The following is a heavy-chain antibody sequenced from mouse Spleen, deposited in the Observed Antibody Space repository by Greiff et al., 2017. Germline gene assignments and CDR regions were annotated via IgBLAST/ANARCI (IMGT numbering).Heavy chain of an antibody. CDR2: INPNNGGT. J-gene: IGHJ1*03. D-gene: IGHD2-5*01. CDR3: ARSYYSNYGGYFDV. Sequence: EVQLQQSGPELVKPGASVKIPCKASGYTFTDYNMDWVKQSHGKSLEWIGDINPNNGGTIYNQKFKGKATLTVDKSSSTAYMELRSLTSEDTAVYYCARSYYSNYGGYFDVWGTGTTVTVSS. CDR1: GYTFTDYN. V-gene: IGHV1-18*01.